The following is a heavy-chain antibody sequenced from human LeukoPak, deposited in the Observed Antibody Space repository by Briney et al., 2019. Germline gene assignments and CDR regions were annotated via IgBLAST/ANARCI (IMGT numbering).Heavy chain of an antibody. V-gene: IGHV3-66*01. Sequence: GGSLRLSCAASGFTVSSNYMSWVRQAPGKGLEWVSVIYSGGSTYYADSVKGRFTISRDNSKNTPYLRMNSLRAEDTAVYYCARDPTEEYYFDYWGQGTLVTVSS. CDR2: IYSGGST. CDR3: ARDPTEEYYFDY. D-gene: IGHD3-10*01. J-gene: IGHJ4*02. CDR1: GFTVSSNY.